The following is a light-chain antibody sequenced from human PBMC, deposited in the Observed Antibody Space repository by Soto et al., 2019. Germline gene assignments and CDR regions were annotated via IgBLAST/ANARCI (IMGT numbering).Light chain of an antibody. Sequence: QSVLTQPASVSGSPGQSIAISCTGTSSDVVNYKYVSWYQQHPGKVPKLIISEVSKRPSGVSNRFSGSKSGNTASLTIYGLQAEDEADYYCSSYTTTYSVVFGGGTKLTVL. CDR2: EVS. CDR1: SSDVVNYKY. CDR3: SSYTTTYSVV. V-gene: IGLV2-14*01. J-gene: IGLJ2*01.